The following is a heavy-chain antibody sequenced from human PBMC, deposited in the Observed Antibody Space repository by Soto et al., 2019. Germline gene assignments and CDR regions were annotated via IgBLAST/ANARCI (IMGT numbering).Heavy chain of an antibody. CDR1: GGSISTSRNY. CDR3: ARQDCSGGVCYRDEAFEV. J-gene: IGHJ3*01. Sequence: LQLQESGPGLVKPSETLSLTCTVSGGSISTSRNYWGWIRQPPGKGLQWIGSVYSSGGTYYTPSLKSRLSTSVDTSKIQFSLNLRSVTAADTAGYFCARQDCSGGVCYRDEAFEVWGQGTVVIVSS. D-gene: IGHD2-8*02. V-gene: IGHV4-39*01. CDR2: VYSSGGT.